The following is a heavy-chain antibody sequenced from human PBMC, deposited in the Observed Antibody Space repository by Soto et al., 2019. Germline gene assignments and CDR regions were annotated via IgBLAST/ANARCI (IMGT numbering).Heavy chain of an antibody. J-gene: IGHJ4*02. V-gene: IGHV4-39*01. Sequence: SETLSLTCTVSGVSISGSSYYWGWIRQPPGKGLEWIGNIYYSGNTYYNSSLKSRVTISVDTSENQFSLRLNSVTAADTAVYYCAKSISHRYGVDYWGQGTLVTVSS. D-gene: IGHD6-6*01. CDR2: IYYSGNT. CDR3: AKSISHRYGVDY. CDR1: GVSISGSSYY.